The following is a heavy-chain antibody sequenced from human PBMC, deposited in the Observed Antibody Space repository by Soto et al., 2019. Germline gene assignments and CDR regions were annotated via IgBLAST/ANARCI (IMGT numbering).Heavy chain of an antibody. CDR2: IYWDDDI. D-gene: IGHD3-3*01. V-gene: IGHV2-5*02. CDR3: ARSYYGFQGHPIRWFDP. Sequence: QITLKESGPTLVKPTQTLTVTCTFSGFALTSSGVGVGWIRQPPGKALEWVALIYWDDDIRYSPALKSRLTITKDTSKNQVVLKMTNRDPVDTATSYCARSYYGFQGHPIRWFDPWGQGILVTVSS. CDR1: GFALTSSGVG. J-gene: IGHJ5*02.